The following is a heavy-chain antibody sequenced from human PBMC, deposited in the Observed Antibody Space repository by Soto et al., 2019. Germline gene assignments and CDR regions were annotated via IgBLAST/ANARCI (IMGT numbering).Heavy chain of an antibody. CDR1: GFTFSYYW. J-gene: IGHJ3*01. V-gene: IGHV3-74*03. Sequence: EVQLVESGGGLVQPGESLRLSCAASGFTFSYYWMHWVRQSPGKGLLWISHIHNDGSRTTYADSVKGRFTISRDNARNMVYLQMNSLRDEDTAVYYCARGDRGAFELWGQGTAVTVSS. D-gene: IGHD1-26*01. CDR3: ARGDRGAFEL. CDR2: IHNDGSRT.